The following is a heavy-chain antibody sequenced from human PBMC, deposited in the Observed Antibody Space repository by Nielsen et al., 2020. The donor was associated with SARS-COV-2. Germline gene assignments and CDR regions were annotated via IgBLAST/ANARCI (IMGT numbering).Heavy chain of an antibody. J-gene: IGHJ4*02. CDR3: ARGHPDSSGIAVAGTDFDY. CDR2: INYSGST. Sequence: WIRQPPGKGLEWIGEINYSGSTNYNPSLKSRVTISVDTSKNQFSLKLSSVTAADTAVYYCARGHPDSSGIAVAGTDFDYWGQGTLVTVSS. D-gene: IGHD6-19*01. V-gene: IGHV4-34*01.